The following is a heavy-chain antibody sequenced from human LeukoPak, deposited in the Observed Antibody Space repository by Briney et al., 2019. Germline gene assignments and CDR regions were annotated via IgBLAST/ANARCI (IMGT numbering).Heavy chain of an antibody. V-gene: IGHV3-74*01. CDR2: IKSDGSST. D-gene: IGHD6-19*01. CDR1: GFTFSSYW. CDR3: ARSRWLDAFDY. J-gene: IGHJ4*02. Sequence: GGSLRLSCAASGFTFSSYWMHWVRQAPGKGLMWVSRIKSDGSSTTYADSVKGRFTISRDNAKNTLYLQMNSLRADDTAVYYCARSRWLDAFDYWGQGTLVTVSS.